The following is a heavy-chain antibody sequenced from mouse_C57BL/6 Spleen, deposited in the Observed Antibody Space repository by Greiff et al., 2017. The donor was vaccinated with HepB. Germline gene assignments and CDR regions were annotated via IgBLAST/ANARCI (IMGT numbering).Heavy chain of an antibody. D-gene: IGHD1-1*01. J-gene: IGHJ1*03. CDR3: ARGTGNYWYFDV. CDR2: IYPGGGYT. V-gene: IGHV1-63*01. Sequence: QVQLKQSGAELVRPGTSVKMSCKASGYTFTNYWIGWAKQRPGHGLEWIGDIYPGGGYTNYNEKFKGKATLTVDKSSSTAYMQFSSLTSEDSAIYYCARGTGNYWYFDVWGTGTTVTVSS. CDR1: GYTFTNYW.